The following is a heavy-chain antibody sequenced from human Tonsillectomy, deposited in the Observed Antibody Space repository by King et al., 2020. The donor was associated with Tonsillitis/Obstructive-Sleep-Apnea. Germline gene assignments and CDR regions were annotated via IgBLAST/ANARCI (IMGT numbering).Heavy chain of an antibody. CDR2: ISRSGTTI. D-gene: IGHD2-8*01. Sequence: VQLVESGGGLVKPGGSLRLSCAASGFPFSDYYMNWIRQAPGKGLEWVSFISRSGTTIYYVDSVKGRFTISRDDAKNSLYLQMNSLRAEDTAVYYCAREEYGIPSTSPWYYYMDVWGKGTTVTVSS. V-gene: IGHV3-11*01. CDR3: AREEYGIPSTSPWYYYMDV. J-gene: IGHJ6*03. CDR1: GFPFSDYY.